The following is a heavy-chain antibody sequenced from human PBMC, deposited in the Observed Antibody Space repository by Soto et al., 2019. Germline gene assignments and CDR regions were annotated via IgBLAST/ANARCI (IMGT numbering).Heavy chain of an antibody. Sequence: EVQLLESGGGLVQPGGSLRLSCAXSXXXXSNNVMNWVRQAPGKGLEWVSGISDNGGSTYYADSVKGRCTISRDNSKNTLYLQMNSLRAEDTXVXXXXXXXXXXXXXXMDVWGQGTTVTVSS. CDR1: XXXXSNNV. CDR2: ISDNGGST. V-gene: IGHV3-23*01. CDR3: XXXXXXXXXXXMDV. J-gene: IGHJ6*02.